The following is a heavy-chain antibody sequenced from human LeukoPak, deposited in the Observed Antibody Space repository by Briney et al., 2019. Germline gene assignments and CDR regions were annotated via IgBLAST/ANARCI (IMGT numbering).Heavy chain of an antibody. D-gene: IGHD2-15*01. CDR3: ARDRVFGHCSGGSCYSGWFDP. Sequence: SETLSLTCTVSGGSITSSSYSWVWIRQPPGKGLEWIASKSYSGNNYYNPSLESRITISVDTSRNQFSLKLRSVTAADTAVYYCARDRVFGHCSGGSCYSGWFDPWGQGTLVTVSS. CDR1: GGSITSSSYS. CDR2: KSYSGNN. V-gene: IGHV4-39*07. J-gene: IGHJ5*02.